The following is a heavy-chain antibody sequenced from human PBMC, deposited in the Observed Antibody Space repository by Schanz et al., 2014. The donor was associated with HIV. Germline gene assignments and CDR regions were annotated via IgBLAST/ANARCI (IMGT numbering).Heavy chain of an antibody. D-gene: IGHD6-19*01. J-gene: IGHJ4*02. CDR3: AKGVSVAGSSYXXXY. CDR2: ISWSSGNI. Sequence: EVQLVESGGGLVQPGRSLRLSCAGSGFTFGNYAMHWVRQAPGKGLEWVSGISWSSGNIGYADSVKGRFTISRDNAKNSLYLQMNSLRREDTAFYYCAKGVSVAGSSYXXXYWGQGALVTVSS. V-gene: IGHV3-9*01. CDR1: GFTFGNYA.